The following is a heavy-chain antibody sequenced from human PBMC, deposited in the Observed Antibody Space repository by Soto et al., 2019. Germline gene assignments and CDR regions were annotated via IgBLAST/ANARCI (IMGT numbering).Heavy chain of an antibody. CDR3: AKGPHYYGSGSQYGMDV. Sequence: GGSLRLSCAASGFTFSDYAMSWVRQAPGKGLEWVSAISGSGGSTYYADSVKGRFTISRDNSKNTLDLQMNSVRAEERSVYYCAKGPHYYGSGSQYGMDVWGQGTTVTVSS. D-gene: IGHD3-10*01. V-gene: IGHV3-23*01. CDR2: ISGSGGST. J-gene: IGHJ6*02. CDR1: GFTFSDYA.